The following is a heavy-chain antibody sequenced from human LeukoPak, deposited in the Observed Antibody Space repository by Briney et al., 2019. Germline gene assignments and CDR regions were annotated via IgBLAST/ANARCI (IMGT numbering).Heavy chain of an antibody. D-gene: IGHD3-22*01. V-gene: IGHV4-59*01. CDR2: IYYSGST. CDR3: ARGDGSGYYYDEYYFDY. Sequence: SETLSLTCTVSGGSISSYYWSWIRQPPGKGLEWIGYIYYSGSTNYNPSLKSRVTISVDTSKNQFSLKLSSVTAADTAVYYCARGDGSGYYYDEYYFDYWGQGTLVTVSS. J-gene: IGHJ4*02. CDR1: GGSISSYY.